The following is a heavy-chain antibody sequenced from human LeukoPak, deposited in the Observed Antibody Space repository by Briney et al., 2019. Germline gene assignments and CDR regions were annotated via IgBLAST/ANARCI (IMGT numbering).Heavy chain of an antibody. D-gene: IGHD2-21*01. CDR3: ASRHCSGGDCYFAGADPFDY. V-gene: IGHV3-53*01. Sequence: GGSLRLSCAASGFTVSDTYMSWVRQSPGKGLEWVSVVYKDGKMFYIDSVKGRFAISRDTSKNTVYLQMNNLRAEDTAVYYCASRHCSGGDCYFAGADPFDYWGQGTLVTVSS. CDR2: VYKDGKM. CDR1: GFTVSDTY. J-gene: IGHJ4*02.